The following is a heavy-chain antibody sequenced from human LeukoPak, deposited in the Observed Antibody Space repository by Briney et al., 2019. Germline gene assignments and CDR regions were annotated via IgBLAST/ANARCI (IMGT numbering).Heavy chain of an antibody. J-gene: IGHJ6*03. V-gene: IGHV3-30-3*01. CDR3: ARAIDYYDLWSGYQDYYYMDV. CDR2: ISYDGSNK. D-gene: IGHD3-3*01. CDR1: GFTFSSYA. Sequence: PGGSLRLSCAASGFTFSSYAMHWVRQAPGKGLEWVAVISYDGSNKYYADSVKGRFTISRDSSKNTLYLQMNSLRAEDTAVYYCARAIDYYDLWSGYQDYYYMDVWGKGTTVTVSS.